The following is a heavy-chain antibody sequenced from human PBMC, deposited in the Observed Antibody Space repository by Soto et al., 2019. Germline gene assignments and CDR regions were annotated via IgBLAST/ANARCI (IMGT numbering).Heavy chain of an antibody. CDR3: TRDIRGKGAY. V-gene: IGHV3-74*01. J-gene: IGHJ4*01. CDR2: IDEYGSTI. D-gene: IGHD3-16*01. CDR1: EFTFSSYW. Sequence: GGSVRLSCAASEFTFSSYWMHWVRQGPGKGLLWVSRIDEYGSTINYADSVKGRFTISRDNARNTFYLEMNSLRAEDTALYYCTRDIRGKGAYWGPATLVTVSS.